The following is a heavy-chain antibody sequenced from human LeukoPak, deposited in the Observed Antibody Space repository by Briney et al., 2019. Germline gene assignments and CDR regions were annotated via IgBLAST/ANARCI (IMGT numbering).Heavy chain of an antibody. D-gene: IGHD5-24*01. J-gene: IGHJ4*02. CDR1: GGTFSSYA. CDR2: IIPILGIA. Sequence: GASVKVSCKASGGTFSSYAISWVRQAPGQGLEWMGRIIPILGIANYAQKFQGRVTITADKSTSTAYMELNSLRSEDTAVYYCARDELRGYNYWGQGTLVTVSS. CDR3: ARDELRGYNY. V-gene: IGHV1-69*04.